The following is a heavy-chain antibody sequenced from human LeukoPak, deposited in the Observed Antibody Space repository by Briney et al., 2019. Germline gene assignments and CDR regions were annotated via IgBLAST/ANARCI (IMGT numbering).Heavy chain of an antibody. CDR2: IYFVGSA. V-gene: IGHV4-59*01. CDR3: ARTSASYYYYMDV. Sequence: SETLSLTCSVSGGSIHRYYWSWIRQPPGKGLEWMGYIYFVGSANYNPSLKSRVTISLDKSRKQVSLSLNSVTAADTAVYYCARTSASYYYYMDVWGKGTAVTISS. CDR1: GGSIHRYY. D-gene: IGHD3-3*01. J-gene: IGHJ6*03.